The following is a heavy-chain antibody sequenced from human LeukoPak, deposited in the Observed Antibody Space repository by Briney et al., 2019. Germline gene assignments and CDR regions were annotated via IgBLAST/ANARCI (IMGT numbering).Heavy chain of an antibody. Sequence: GRSLRLSCAASGFTFDDSAMHWVRQAPGKGLEWVSLISGHGGSIYYADSVKGRFTISRDNSGNSLYLQMNSLRTEDTALYYCAKDRYSGSGSYLVHWGQGTLVTVSS. CDR3: AKDRYSGSGSYLVH. D-gene: IGHD3-10*01. CDR2: ISGHGGSI. J-gene: IGHJ4*02. V-gene: IGHV3-43*02. CDR1: GFTFDDSA.